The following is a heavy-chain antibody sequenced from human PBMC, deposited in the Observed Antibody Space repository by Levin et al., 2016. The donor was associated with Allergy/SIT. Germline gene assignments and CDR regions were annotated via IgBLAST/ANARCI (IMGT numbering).Heavy chain of an antibody. V-gene: IGHV2-26*01. CDR3: ARQILGYSGYDVDY. J-gene: IGHJ4*02. D-gene: IGHD5-12*01. Sequence: WIRQPPGKALEWLAHIFSNDEKSYSTSLKSRLTISKDTSKSQVVLTMTNMDPVDTATYYCARQILGYSGYDVDYWGQGTLVTVSS. CDR2: IFSNDEK.